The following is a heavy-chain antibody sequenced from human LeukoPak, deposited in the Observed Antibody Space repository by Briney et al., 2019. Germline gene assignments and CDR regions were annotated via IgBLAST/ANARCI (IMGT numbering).Heavy chain of an antibody. Sequence: GGSLRLSCAASGFTFSSYAMSWVRQAPGKGLEWVSAISGSGGSTYYADSVKGRFTISRDNSKNTLYLQMNSLRAEDTALYYCAKDMAAYYYASGNIDYWGQGTLVTVSS. J-gene: IGHJ4*02. CDR2: ISGSGGST. CDR3: AKDMAAYYYASGNIDY. CDR1: GFTFSSYA. V-gene: IGHV3-23*01. D-gene: IGHD3-10*01.